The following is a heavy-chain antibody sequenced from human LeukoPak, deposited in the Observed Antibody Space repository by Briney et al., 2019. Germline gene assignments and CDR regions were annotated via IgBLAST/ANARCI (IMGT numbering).Heavy chain of an antibody. Sequence: GGSLRLSCAASGFTLSSYAMSWVRQAPGKGLEWVSGISGSGGSTYYADSVKGWFTISRDNSKNTLYLQMNSLRAEDTAVYYCAKGLMYGMDVWGQGTTVTVSS. CDR3: AKGLMYGMDV. V-gene: IGHV3-23*01. D-gene: IGHD2-8*01. CDR2: ISGSGGST. J-gene: IGHJ6*02. CDR1: GFTLSSYA.